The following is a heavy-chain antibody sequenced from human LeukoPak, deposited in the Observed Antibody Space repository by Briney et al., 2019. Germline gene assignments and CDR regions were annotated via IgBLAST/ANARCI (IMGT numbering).Heavy chain of an antibody. D-gene: IGHD3-22*01. Sequence: GGSLRLSCAASGLGFSSFSFNWIRQAPGKGLEWVSSFTPTTSYIYYADSVRGRFTISRENAKNSLYLQMNSLRAEDTAVYYCARLRRTSDSSGYYYYYDYWGQGTLVTVSS. CDR2: FTPTTSYI. CDR1: GLGFSSFS. J-gene: IGHJ4*02. CDR3: ARLRRTSDSSGYYYYYDY. V-gene: IGHV3-21*01.